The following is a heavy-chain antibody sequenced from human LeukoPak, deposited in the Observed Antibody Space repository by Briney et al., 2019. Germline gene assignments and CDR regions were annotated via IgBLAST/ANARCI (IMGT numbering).Heavy chain of an antibody. CDR1: GFTFSSYA. V-gene: IGHV3-23*01. Sequence: GGSLRLSCAASGFTFSSYAMSWVRQAPGKGLEWVSAISSGGGSTYYADSVKGRFTISRDNSKNTLYLQMNSLRAEDTAVYYCAKVFTTGTRLHWGYGMDGWGQGTSVTVSS. CDR2: ISSGGGST. J-gene: IGHJ6*02. CDR3: AKVFTTGTRLHWGYGMDG. D-gene: IGHD1-1*01.